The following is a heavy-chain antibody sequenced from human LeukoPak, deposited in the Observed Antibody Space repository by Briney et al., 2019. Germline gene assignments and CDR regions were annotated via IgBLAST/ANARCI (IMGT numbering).Heavy chain of an antibody. D-gene: IGHD1-26*01. Sequence: ASVKVSCKVFGGTFSSYAINWVRQAPGQGLEWMGRMIPMLGTVNYAQKFQGRVTIIADKFTSTAYMELSSLRSEDTAVYFCARDQKVGATPYFGMDVWGQGTTVTVSS. CDR1: GGTFSSYA. J-gene: IGHJ6*02. CDR2: MIPMLGTV. CDR3: ARDQKVGATPYFGMDV. V-gene: IGHV1-69*04.